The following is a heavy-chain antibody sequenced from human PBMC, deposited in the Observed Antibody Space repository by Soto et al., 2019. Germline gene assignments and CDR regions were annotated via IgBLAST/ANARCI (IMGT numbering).Heavy chain of an antibody. J-gene: IGHJ4*02. CDR3: VREAQLGYFDY. Sequence: QVQLVQSGAEVKKPGSSVKVSCTASGGTLNNYAVSWVRQAPGQGLEWVGGFIPIFNSAVYAQKFELRVTITADESTSTAYMELSSLSSEDTAVYFCVREAQLGYFDYWGQGTLVTVSS. CDR1: GGTLNNYA. V-gene: IGHV1-69*01. D-gene: IGHD7-27*01. CDR2: FIPIFNSA.